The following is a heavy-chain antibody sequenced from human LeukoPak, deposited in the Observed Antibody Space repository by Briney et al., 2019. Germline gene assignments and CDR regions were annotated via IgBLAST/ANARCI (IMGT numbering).Heavy chain of an antibody. D-gene: IGHD2-2*01. CDR1: GGSISSGGYS. CDR3: ARGGYCSSTSCHTFDY. V-gene: IGHV4-30-2*01. CDR2: IYHSGST. Sequence: SQTLSLTCAVSGGSISSGGYSWRWLRQPPGKGLEWIGYIYHSGSTYYNPSLKSRVTISVDRSKNQFSLKLSSVTAADTAVYYCARGGYCSSTSCHTFDYWGQGTLVTVSS. J-gene: IGHJ4*02.